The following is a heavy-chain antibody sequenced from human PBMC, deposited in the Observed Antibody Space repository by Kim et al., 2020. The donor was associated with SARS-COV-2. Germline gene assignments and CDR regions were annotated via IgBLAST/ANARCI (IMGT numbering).Heavy chain of an antibody. CDR3: ARRYRYDGVDC. Sequence: TYYSPPLKSRVSISIDTSKKQFSLRLSSGTAADTAVYYCARRYRYDGVDCWGQGTLVTVSS. V-gene: IGHV4-39*07. D-gene: IGHD5-12*01. J-gene: IGHJ4*02. CDR2: T.